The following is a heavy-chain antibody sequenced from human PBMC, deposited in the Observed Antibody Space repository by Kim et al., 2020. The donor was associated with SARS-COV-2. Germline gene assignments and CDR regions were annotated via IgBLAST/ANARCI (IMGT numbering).Heavy chain of an antibody. Sequence: SGTGRFTISRDNAKNSLYLQMNSLRDEDTAVYYCARDLGYCSGGSCFPLDYWGQGTLVTVSS. V-gene: IGHV3-48*02. J-gene: IGHJ4*02. D-gene: IGHD2-15*01. CDR3: ARDLGYCSGGSCFPLDY.